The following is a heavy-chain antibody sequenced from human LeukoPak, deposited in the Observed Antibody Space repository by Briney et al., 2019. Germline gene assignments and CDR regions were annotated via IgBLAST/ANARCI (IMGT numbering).Heavy chain of an antibody. Sequence: SETLFLTCTVSGGSISSSNYYWGWIRQPPGKGLEWIGSIYYSGSTYYNPSLKSRVTIYVDTSKNQFSLKLNSVTAADTAMYYCASGSSSGLLGWFDPWGQGTLATVSS. CDR1: GGSISSSNYY. CDR2: IYYSGST. D-gene: IGHD6-13*01. J-gene: IGHJ5*02. V-gene: IGHV4-39*01. CDR3: ASGSSSGLLGWFDP.